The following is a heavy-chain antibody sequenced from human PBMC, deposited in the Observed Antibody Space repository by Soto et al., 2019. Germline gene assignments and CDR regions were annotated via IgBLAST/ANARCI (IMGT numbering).Heavy chain of an antibody. Sequence: QVQLVQSGAEVKKPGASVQVSCKASGYTFTSYGIIWVRQAPGQWLEWMGWISAYNGNTNYAQKLQGRVTMTTDTPTRPAYMELRILRSDDTAVYYCARGAVAGPLDYLGQGTLVTFSS. CDR1: GYTFTSYG. CDR2: ISAYNGNT. J-gene: IGHJ4*02. V-gene: IGHV1-18*04. D-gene: IGHD6-19*01. CDR3: ARGAVAGPLDY.